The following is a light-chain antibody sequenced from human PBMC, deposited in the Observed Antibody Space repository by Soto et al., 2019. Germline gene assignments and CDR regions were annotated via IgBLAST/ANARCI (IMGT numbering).Light chain of an antibody. CDR1: EGIGSY. CDR3: QQFNSYPYT. Sequence: DIHLTQSPSFLSASLGDRVTISGRASEGIGSYLAWYQQKPGKAPNLLIYKASTLQSGVPSRFSGSGSGTEFTLTITGLQPEDFATYYCQQFNSYPYTFGQGTKLEIK. J-gene: IGKJ2*01. V-gene: IGKV1-9*01. CDR2: KAS.